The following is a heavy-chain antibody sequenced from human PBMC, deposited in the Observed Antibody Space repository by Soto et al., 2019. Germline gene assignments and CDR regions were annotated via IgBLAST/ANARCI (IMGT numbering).Heavy chain of an antibody. CDR1: GGSISSDANF. CDR2: ISYTGRT. D-gene: IGHD6-6*01. V-gene: IGHV4-31*03. Sequence: PSETLSLTCTVSGGSISSDANFWSWIRQLPGRGLEWIGYISYTGRTYYTPSLNSRLTISLDTSKNLFSLRLSAVTAADTAVYFCARGSFSSSSSWFDLWGQGTLVTVSS. CDR3: ARGSFSSSSSWFDL. J-gene: IGHJ5*02.